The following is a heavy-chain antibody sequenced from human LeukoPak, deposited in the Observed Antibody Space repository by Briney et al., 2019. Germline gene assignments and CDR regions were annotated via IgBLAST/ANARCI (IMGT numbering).Heavy chain of an antibody. Sequence: PGGSLRLSCAASGFTFSSHWMHWVRQARGKGLVWVSRIESDGSSTSYADSVKGRFTISRDNAKNTLYLQMNSLRPEDTAVYYCARENRVRDGYTWDAFDIWGQGTMVTVSS. CDR2: IESDGSST. D-gene: IGHD5-24*01. CDR1: GFTFSSHW. CDR3: ARENRVRDGYTWDAFDI. V-gene: IGHV3-74*01. J-gene: IGHJ3*02.